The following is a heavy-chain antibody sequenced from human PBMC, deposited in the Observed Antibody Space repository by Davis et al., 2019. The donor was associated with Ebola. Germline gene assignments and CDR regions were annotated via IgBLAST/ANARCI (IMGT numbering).Heavy chain of an antibody. CDR3: AKSGLSFGVVKYHYGMDV. D-gene: IGHD3-3*01. V-gene: IGHV4-59*01. CDR2: LNHGGGT. J-gene: IGHJ6*04. CDR1: GGYISGYY. Sequence: MPSETLSLTCTVSGGYISGYYWSWIRQPPGKGLEWIGNLNHGGGTNYNPSLKSRVTISVDTSKNQFSLKLSSVTAADTAVYYCAKSGLSFGVVKYHYGMDVWGKGTTVTVSS.